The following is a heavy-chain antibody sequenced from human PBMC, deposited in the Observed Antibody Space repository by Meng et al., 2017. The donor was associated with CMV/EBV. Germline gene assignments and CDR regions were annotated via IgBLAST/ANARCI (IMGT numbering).Heavy chain of an antibody. J-gene: IGHJ4*02. CDR2: IRSKAYGGTT. D-gene: IGHD3-9*01. Sequence: GSLRLSCTASGFTFGDYAMSWVRQAPGKGLEWVGFIRSKAYGGTTEYAASVKGRFTISRDDSKSIAYLQMNSLKTEDTAVYYCTRDYAKYYDILTGYYRFGFFDYWGQGTLVTVSS. CDR1: GFTFGDYA. CDR3: TRDYAKYYDILTGYYRFGFFDY. V-gene: IGHV3-49*04.